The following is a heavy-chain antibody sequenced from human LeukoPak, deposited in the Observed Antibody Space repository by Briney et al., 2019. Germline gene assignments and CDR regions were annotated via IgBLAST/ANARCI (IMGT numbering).Heavy chain of an antibody. CDR2: INPNSGGT. V-gene: IGHV1-2*02. J-gene: IGHJ4*02. CDR1: GYTFTGYY. Sequence: ASVKVSCKASGYTFTGYYMHWVRQAPGQGLEWMGWINPNSGGTNYAQKFQGRVTMTRDTSISTAYMELSRLRSDDTAVCYCARSNCSGGSCYDYWGQGTLVTVSS. D-gene: IGHD2-15*01. CDR3: ARSNCSGGSCYDY.